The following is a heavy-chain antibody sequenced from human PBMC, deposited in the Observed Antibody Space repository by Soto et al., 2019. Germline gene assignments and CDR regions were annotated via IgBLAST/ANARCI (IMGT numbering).Heavy chain of an antibody. CDR2: VSAYNRNT. CDR1: GYTFSNYG. J-gene: IGHJ4*02. Sequence: QVQLVQSGPEVKKPGASVKVSCKGSGYTFSNYGVTWVRQAPGQGLERLGWVSAYNRNTDYAQKFEDRATMTIDTSPNTAYLELRGLTPDDTAVYYCARERRWAPLLYWGQGTL. V-gene: IGHV1-18*01. CDR3: ARERRWAPLLY. D-gene: IGHD6-13*01.